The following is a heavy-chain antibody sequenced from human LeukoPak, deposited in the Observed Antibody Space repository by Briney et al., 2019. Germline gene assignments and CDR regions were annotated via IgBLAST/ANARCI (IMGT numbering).Heavy chain of an antibody. CDR3: ARSESGYDSSGYYYYFDY. D-gene: IGHD3-22*01. Sequence: SETLSLTCTVSGGSIGSSSYYWGWIRQPPGEGLEWIGSIYYSGSTYYNPSLKSRVTISVDTSKNQFSLKLSSVTAADTAVYYCARSESGYDSSGYYYYFDYWGQGTLVTVSS. J-gene: IGHJ4*02. CDR2: IYYSGST. CDR1: GGSIGSSSYY. V-gene: IGHV4-39*07.